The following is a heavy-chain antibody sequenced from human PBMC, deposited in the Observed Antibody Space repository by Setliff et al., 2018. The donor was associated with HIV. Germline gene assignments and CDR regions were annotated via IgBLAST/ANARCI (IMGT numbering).Heavy chain of an antibody. J-gene: IGHJ6*03. D-gene: IGHD3-3*01. CDR2: VYSSGST. CDR1: GGSISSGSDY. V-gene: IGHV4-61*09. Sequence: SSETLSLTCTVSGGSISSGSDYWSWIRQPAGKGLEWIGHVYSSGSTNYNPSLKSRVTISVDTSKNHFSLKVSSVTAADTAVYYCARDRASRYYDFWSGYYYMDVWGKGTTVTVSS. CDR3: ARDRASRYYDFWSGYYYMDV.